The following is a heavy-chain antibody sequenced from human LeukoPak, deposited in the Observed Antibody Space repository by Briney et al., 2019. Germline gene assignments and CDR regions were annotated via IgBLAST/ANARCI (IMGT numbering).Heavy chain of an antibody. D-gene: IGHD3-22*01. CDR3: ARAQDYSDSSGYYFGDAFDI. CDR2: INQDGREK. V-gene: IGHV3-7*01. Sequence: GGSLRLSCAASGFTFSSYWMSWVRQAPGKGLEWVANINQDGREKYYVDSVKGRFTISRDNAKNSLYLQMNSLRAEDTAVYYCARAQDYSDSSGYYFGDAFDIWGQGTMVTVSS. J-gene: IGHJ3*02. CDR1: GFTFSSYW.